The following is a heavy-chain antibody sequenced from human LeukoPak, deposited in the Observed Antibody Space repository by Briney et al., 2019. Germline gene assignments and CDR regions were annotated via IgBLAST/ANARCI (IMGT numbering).Heavy chain of an antibody. D-gene: IGHD3-22*01. CDR1: GFTFNTYA. J-gene: IGHJ4*02. V-gene: IGHV3-11*01. CDR2: ISSSGSTI. Sequence: GGSLRLSCAAPGFTFNTYAMSWVRQAPGKGLEWVSYISSSGSTIYYADSVKGRFTISRDNAKNSLYLQMNSLRAEDTAVYYCARVVMSSGRDYWGQGTLVTVSS. CDR3: ARVVMSSGRDY.